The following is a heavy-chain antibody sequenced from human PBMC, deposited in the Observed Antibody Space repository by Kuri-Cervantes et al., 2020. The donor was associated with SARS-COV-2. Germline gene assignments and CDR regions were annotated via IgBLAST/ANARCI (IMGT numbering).Heavy chain of an antibody. D-gene: IGHD3-16*01. CDR1: GFTFSDYY. V-gene: IGHV3-11*04. CDR3: ARDGSRYLRGFPYVWGSSPWDY. Sequence: GESLKISCAASGFTFSDYYMSWIRQAPGKGLEWVSYISSSGSTIYYADSVKGRFTISRDNAKNSLYLQMNSLRAEDTAVYYCARDGSRYLRGFPYVWGSSPWDYWGQGTLVTVSS. CDR2: ISSSGSTI. J-gene: IGHJ4*02.